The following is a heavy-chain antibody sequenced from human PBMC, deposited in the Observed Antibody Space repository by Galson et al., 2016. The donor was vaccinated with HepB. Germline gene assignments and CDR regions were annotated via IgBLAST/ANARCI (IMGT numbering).Heavy chain of an antibody. CDR2: INRDGSSA. D-gene: IGHD1-26*01. J-gene: IGHJ4*02. CDR1: GFTLSSYW. CDR3: ARGEGRYTDY. V-gene: IGHV3-74*01. Sequence: SLRLSCAASGFTLSSYWMHWVRQTPGKGLVWVSCINRDGSSANYADSVKGRFTISRDNAKNTLFLQINSLRAEDTAVYYCARGEGRYTDYWGQGTLVTVSS.